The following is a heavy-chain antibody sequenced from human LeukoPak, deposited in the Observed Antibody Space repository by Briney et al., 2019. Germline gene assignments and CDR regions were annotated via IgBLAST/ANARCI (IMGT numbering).Heavy chain of an antibody. D-gene: IGHD1-1*01. V-gene: IGHV1-18*01. CDR2: ISAYNGNT. CDR3: ARAKTLEPTPSNAFDI. CDR1: GYTFSSDV. J-gene: IGHJ3*02. Sequence: ASVKVSCKASGYTFSSDVINWVRQAPGQGLEWMGWISAYNGNTNFAQKFQGRVTMTTVTSTSTVYMELRSLTSDDTAVYYCARAKTLEPTPSNAFDIWGQGTMVTVSS.